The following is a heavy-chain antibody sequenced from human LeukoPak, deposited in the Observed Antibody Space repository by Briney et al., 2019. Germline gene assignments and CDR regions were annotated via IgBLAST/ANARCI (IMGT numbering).Heavy chain of an antibody. D-gene: IGHD1-26*01. CDR2: ISAYNGNT. CDR1: GYTFTTYG. Sequence: ASVKVSCKASGYTFTTYGLSWVRQAPGQGLEWMGWISAYNGNTKYAQKLQGRVTMTTDTSTSTAYMELKSLRSDDTAVYYCARDQMGGSYYGYFQHWGQGTLVTVSS. J-gene: IGHJ1*01. V-gene: IGHV1-18*01. CDR3: ARDQMGGSYYGYFQH.